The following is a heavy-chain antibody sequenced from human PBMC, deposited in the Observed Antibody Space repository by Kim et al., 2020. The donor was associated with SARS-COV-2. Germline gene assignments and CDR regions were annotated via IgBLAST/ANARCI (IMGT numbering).Heavy chain of an antibody. Sequence: ASVKVSCKASGYTFTSYAMHWVRQAPGQRLEWMGWINAGNGNTKYSQKFQGRVTITRDTSASTAYMELSSLRSEDTAVYYCAIGYSSSWYYYYGMDVWGQGTTVTVSS. V-gene: IGHV1-3*01. D-gene: IGHD6-13*01. CDR1: GYTFTSYA. CDR2: INAGNGNT. CDR3: AIGYSSSWYYYYGMDV. J-gene: IGHJ6*02.